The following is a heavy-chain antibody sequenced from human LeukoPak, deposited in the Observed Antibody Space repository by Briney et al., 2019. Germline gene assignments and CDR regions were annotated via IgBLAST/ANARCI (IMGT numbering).Heavy chain of an antibody. CDR2: ITGSGRDT. D-gene: IGHD2-8*02. J-gene: IGHJ4*02. CDR3: AKGTLGSCSGVTCYDFDN. Sequence: GGSLRLSCAASGFTFSSYDMSWVRQAPGKRLEWVSSITGSGRDTYYAGSVKGRITISRDNSRNTLYLQMNSLRAEDTALYYCAKGTLGSCSGVTCYDFDNWGQGTLATVSS. V-gene: IGHV3-23*01. CDR1: GFTFSSYD.